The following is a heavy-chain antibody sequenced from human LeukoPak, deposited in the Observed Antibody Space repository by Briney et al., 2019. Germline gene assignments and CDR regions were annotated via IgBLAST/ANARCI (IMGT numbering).Heavy chain of an antibody. V-gene: IGHV4-34*01. J-gene: IGHJ5*02. CDR2: INHSGST. D-gene: IGHD2-2*01. CDR1: GGSFSGYY. CDR3: ARGIVVVPAAMQARGWFDP. Sequence: SETLSLTCAVYGGSFSGYYWSWIRQPPGKGLEWIGEINHSGSTNYNPSLKSRVTISVDTSKNQFSLQLSSVTAADTAVYYCARGIVVVPAAMQARGWFDPWGQGTLVTVSS.